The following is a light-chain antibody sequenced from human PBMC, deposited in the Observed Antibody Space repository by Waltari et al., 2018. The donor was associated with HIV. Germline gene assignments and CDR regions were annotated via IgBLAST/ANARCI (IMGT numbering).Light chain of an antibody. CDR3: QQTYTMPPT. Sequence: DIVMTQSPASLAVSLGERATIKCKSSQNVFYRPNKRNHLRWYQQKPGQPPKLIIYWASSRQSGVPDRFSGSGSGTEFTLTISSLQAEDVAVYFCQQTYTMPPTFGGGTKVEIK. J-gene: IGKJ4*01. CDR1: QNVFYRPNKRNH. V-gene: IGKV4-1*01. CDR2: WAS.